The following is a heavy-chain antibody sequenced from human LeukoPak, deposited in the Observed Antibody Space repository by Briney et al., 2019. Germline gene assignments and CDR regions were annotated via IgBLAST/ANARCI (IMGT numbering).Heavy chain of an antibody. J-gene: IGHJ4*02. CDR1: GFTFSSYW. CDR3: AKGRWYKAAGTDFDY. D-gene: IGHD6-13*01. Sequence: GGSLRLSCAASGFTFSSYWMSWVRQAPGNGLEWVAAISGSGGSTYYADSVKGRFTISRDNSKNTLYLQMNSLRAEDTAVFYCAKGRWYKAAGTDFDYWGQGTLVTVSS. V-gene: IGHV3-23*01. CDR2: ISGSGGST.